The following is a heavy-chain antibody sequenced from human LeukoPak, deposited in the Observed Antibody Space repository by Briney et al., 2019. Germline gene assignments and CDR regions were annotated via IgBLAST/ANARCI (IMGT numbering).Heavy chain of an antibody. CDR3: ARDREPRYCSGGSCYSPFDY. CDR1: GGTFSSYA. D-gene: IGHD2-15*01. V-gene: IGHV1-69*05. Sequence: ASVKVSCKASGGTFSSYAISWVRQAPGQGLEWMGGIIPIFGTANYAQKFQGRVTMTRDMSTSTVYMELSSLRSEDTAVYYCARDREPRYCSGGSCYSPFDYWGQGTLVTVSS. CDR2: IIPIFGTA. J-gene: IGHJ4*02.